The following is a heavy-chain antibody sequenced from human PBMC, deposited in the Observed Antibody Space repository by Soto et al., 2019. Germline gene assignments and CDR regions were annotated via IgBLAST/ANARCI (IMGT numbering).Heavy chain of an antibody. Sequence: QVQLQESGPGLVKPSQTLSLTCTVSGGSISSGGYYWSWIRQHPGKGLEWIGYIYYSGSTYYNPSLKSRVTISVDTSTNQFSLKLSSVTAADTAVYYCARSYCSGGSCYAGFDAFDIWGQGTMVTVSS. D-gene: IGHD2-15*01. J-gene: IGHJ3*02. V-gene: IGHV4-31*03. CDR1: GGSISSGGYY. CDR2: IYYSGST. CDR3: ARSYCSGGSCYAGFDAFDI.